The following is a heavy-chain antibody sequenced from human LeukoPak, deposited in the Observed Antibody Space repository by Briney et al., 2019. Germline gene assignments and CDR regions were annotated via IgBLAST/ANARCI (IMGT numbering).Heavy chain of an antibody. D-gene: IGHD3-22*01. V-gene: IGHV1-69*05. CDR3: ARGGYYYDSSGYSHLPDY. CDR1: GYTFTGYY. J-gene: IGHJ4*02. CDR2: IIPIVGTT. Sequence: SVKVSCKASGYTFTGYYMHWVRQAPGQGLEWMGGIIPIVGTTNYAQMFQGRVTITTDESTSTAYMELSSLRSEDTAVYYCARGGYYYDSSGYSHLPDYWGQGTLVTVSA.